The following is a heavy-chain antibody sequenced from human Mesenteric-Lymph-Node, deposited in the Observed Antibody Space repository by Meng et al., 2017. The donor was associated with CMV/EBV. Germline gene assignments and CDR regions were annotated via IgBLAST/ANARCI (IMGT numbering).Heavy chain of an antibody. D-gene: IGHD6-13*01. CDR2: IYSGGST. J-gene: IGHJ6*02. V-gene: IGHV3-53*01. CDR1: KFTVSSNY. CDR3: AREVIAAGGYYCMDV. Sequence: GESLKISCAASKFTVSSNYMSWVRQAPGKGLEWVSVIYSGGSTYYADSVKGRFTISRDNSKNTLYLQMNSLRAEDTAVYYCAREVIAAGGYYCMDVWGQGTTVTVSS.